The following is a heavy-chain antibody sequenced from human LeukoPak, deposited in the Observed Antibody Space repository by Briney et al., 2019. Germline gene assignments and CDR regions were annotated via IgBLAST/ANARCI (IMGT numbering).Heavy chain of an antibody. CDR1: GGSISSSSYY. CDR2: IYYSGST. J-gene: IGHJ4*02. D-gene: IGHD6-13*01. CDR3: ARQITGIAAAGGKDY. V-gene: IGHV4-39*01. Sequence: SETLSLTCTVSGGSISSSSYYWGWIRQPPGKGREWIGSIYYSGSTYYNPSLKSRVTISVDTSKNQFSLKLSSVTAADTAVYYCARQITGIAAAGGKDYWGQGTLVTVSS.